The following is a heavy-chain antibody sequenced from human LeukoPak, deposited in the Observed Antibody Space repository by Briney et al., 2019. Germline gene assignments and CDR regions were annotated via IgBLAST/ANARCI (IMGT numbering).Heavy chain of an antibody. D-gene: IGHD1-26*01. V-gene: IGHV3-11*01. CDR3: ARDYRSTFDY. J-gene: IGHJ4*02. CDR1: GFTFSDYY. CDR2: ISSSGTTI. Sequence: GGSLRLSCAASGFTFSDYYMSWIRQAPGQGLEWVSYISSSGTTISYTDSVKGRFTISRDNAKNSLYLQMNSLRAEDTAVYYCARDYRSTFDYWGQGTLVTVS.